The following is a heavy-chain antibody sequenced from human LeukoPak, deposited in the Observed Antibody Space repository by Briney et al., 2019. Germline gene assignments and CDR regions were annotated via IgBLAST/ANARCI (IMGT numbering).Heavy chain of an antibody. CDR1: GFNVSNSY. D-gene: IGHD6-13*01. CDR2: ISGSGGST. Sequence: PGGSLRLSCAASGFNVSNSYMSWVRQAPGKGLEWVSGISGSGGSTFYADSVKGRFTISRDSSKNTLYLQMNSLRVEDTAVYYCVKPPPGYSSSWFYFHSWGQGTLVTVSS. J-gene: IGHJ4*02. CDR3: VKPPPGYSSSWFYFHS. V-gene: IGHV3-23*01.